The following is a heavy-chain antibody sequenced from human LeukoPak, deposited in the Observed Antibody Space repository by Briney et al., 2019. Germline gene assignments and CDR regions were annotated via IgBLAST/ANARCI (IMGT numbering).Heavy chain of an antibody. J-gene: IGHJ4*02. CDR2: ISSSRSYI. D-gene: IGHD3-22*01. V-gene: IGHV3-21*01. CDR3: ARDLRYYDSRSD. CDR1: GFTFSSYS. Sequence: GGSLRLSCAASGFTFSSYSMNWVRQAPGKGLEWVSSISSSRSYIYYADSVKGRFTISRDNAKNSLYLQMNSLRAEDTAVYYCARDLRYYDSRSDWGQGTLVTVSS.